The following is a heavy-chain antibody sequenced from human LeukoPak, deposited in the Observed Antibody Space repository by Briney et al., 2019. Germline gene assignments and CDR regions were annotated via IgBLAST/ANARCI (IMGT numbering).Heavy chain of an antibody. J-gene: IGHJ4*02. CDR3: ARSGSYYVVDY. CDR2: IIGSGGTT. V-gene: IGHV3-23*01. CDR1: GFSFGSFA. Sequence: GGSLRLSCAASGFSFGSFAMSWVRQAPGKGLEWVSGIIGSGGTTFYADSVKGRFTISRDNSKNTLYLQMSSLRAEDTAVYYCARSGSYYVVDYWGQGTLVTVSS. D-gene: IGHD1-26*01.